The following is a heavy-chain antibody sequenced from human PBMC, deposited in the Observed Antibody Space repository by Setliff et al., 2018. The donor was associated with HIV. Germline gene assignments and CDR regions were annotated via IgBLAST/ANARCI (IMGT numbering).Heavy chain of an antibody. V-gene: IGHV2-70*11. D-gene: IGHD3-22*01. CDR1: GFSLSTSGMC. Sequence: GSGPTLVNPTQTLTLICSFSGFSLSTSGMCLTWIRQPPGKALEWLARIDWDDDRYYSSSLKTRLNISMDTSKNRVVLTMTSLDPGDTATYFCARTFPCFYYANSGHTNYFDFWGQGTLVTVSS. CDR2: IDWDDDR. CDR3: ARTFPCFYYANSGHTNYFDF. J-gene: IGHJ4*02.